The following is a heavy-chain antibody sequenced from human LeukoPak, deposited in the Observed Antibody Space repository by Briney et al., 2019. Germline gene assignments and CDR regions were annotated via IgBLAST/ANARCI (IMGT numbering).Heavy chain of an antibody. V-gene: IGHV1-69*05. J-gene: IGHJ6*03. CDR2: IIPIFGTA. Sequence: GSSVKVSCKASGGTFISYAISWVRQAPGQGLEWMGGIIPIFGTANYAQKFQGRVTITTDESTSTAYMELSSLRSEDTAVCYCARGYCSSTSCYDYMDVWGKGTTVTVSS. CDR1: GGTFISYA. D-gene: IGHD2-2*01. CDR3: ARGYCSSTSCYDYMDV.